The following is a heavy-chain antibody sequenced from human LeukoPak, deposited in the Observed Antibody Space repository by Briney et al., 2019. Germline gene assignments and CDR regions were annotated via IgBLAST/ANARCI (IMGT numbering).Heavy chain of an antibody. V-gene: IGHV4-59*08. D-gene: IGHD3-22*01. CDR2: IYYSGST. Sequence: SETLSLTCTVSGGSISSYYWSWIRQPPGKGLEWIGYIYYSGSTNYNPSLKSRVTISVDTSKSHFSLKLNSLTAADTAVYYCARLYDSSGYYYPFDYWGQGTLVTVSS. CDR1: GGSISSYY. J-gene: IGHJ4*02. CDR3: ARLYDSSGYYYPFDY.